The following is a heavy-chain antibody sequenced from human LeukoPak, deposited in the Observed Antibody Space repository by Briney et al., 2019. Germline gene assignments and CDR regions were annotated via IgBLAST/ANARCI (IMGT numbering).Heavy chain of an antibody. CDR1: GYTFTGYY. Sequence: ASVKVSCKASGYTFTGYYMHWVRQAPGQGLEWMGWINPNSGGTNYAQKFQGRVTMTRDTSISTAYMELSRLRSDDTAVYYCARGNTPYYYYYMDVWGKGTTVTVSS. D-gene: IGHD1/OR15-1a*01. V-gene: IGHV1-2*02. CDR2: INPNSGGT. J-gene: IGHJ6*03. CDR3: ARGNTPYYYYYMDV.